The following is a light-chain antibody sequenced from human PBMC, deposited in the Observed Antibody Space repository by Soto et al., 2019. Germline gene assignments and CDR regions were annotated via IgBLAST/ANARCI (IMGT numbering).Light chain of an antibody. V-gene: IGKV1-9*01. CDR2: AAS. J-gene: IGKJ1*01. CDR1: QGISSY. Sequence: DIQLTQSPSFLSASVGDRVTITCGASQGISSYLAWYQQKPGKAPKLLIYAASTLQSGVPSRFSGSGSGTEFTLTISSLQPEDFATYYCQQLNSYPVTFGQGTKVEIK. CDR3: QQLNSYPVT.